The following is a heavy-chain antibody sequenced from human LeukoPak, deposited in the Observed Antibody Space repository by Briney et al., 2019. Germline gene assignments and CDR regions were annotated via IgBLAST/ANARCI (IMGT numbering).Heavy chain of an antibody. D-gene: IGHD3-3*01. V-gene: IGHV1-46*01. CDR2: INPSGGST. Sequence: ASVKVSCKASGYTFTSYYMHWVRQAPGQGLEWMGLINPSGGSTSYAQRFQGRVTISVDTSKNQFSLKLSSVTAADTAVYYCARVQVDFWSGYYWFDPWGQGTLVTVSS. CDR3: ARVQVDFWSGYYWFDP. J-gene: IGHJ5*02. CDR1: GYTFTSYY.